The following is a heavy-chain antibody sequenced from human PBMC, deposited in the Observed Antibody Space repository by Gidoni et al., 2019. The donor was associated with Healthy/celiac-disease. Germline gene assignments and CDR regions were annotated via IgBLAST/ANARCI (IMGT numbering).Heavy chain of an antibody. Sequence: EVQLVESGGGLVQPGRSLRLSWAASGFTFDDYAMHWVRQAPGKGLEWVSGISWNSGSIGYADSVKGRFTISRDNAKNSLYLQMNSLRAEDTALYYCAKGEGATVTTYFDYWGQGTLVTVSS. V-gene: IGHV3-9*01. CDR2: ISWNSGSI. CDR3: AKGEGATVTTYFDY. J-gene: IGHJ4*02. CDR1: GFTFDDYA. D-gene: IGHD4-17*01.